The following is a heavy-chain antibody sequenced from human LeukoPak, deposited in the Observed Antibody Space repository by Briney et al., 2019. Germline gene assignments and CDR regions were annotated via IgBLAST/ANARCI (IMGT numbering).Heavy chain of an antibody. V-gene: IGHV3-20*04. CDR1: GFRFDDHG. CDR3: AGGDRNGWYFDY. CDR2: INWNGGST. Sequence: GGSLRLSCAASGFRFDDHGMSWVRQAPGKGLEWVSGINWNGGSTGYGDSVKGRFTISRDNAKNSLYLQMNSLRAEDTALNYCAGGDRNGWYFDYWGQGILVTVSS. D-gene: IGHD6-19*01. J-gene: IGHJ4*02.